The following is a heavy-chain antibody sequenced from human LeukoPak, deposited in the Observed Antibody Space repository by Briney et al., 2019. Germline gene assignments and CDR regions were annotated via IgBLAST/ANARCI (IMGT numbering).Heavy chain of an antibody. V-gene: IGHV4-59*01. CDR2: IYYSGST. J-gene: IGHJ4*02. CDR1: GGSISSYY. Sequence: PSETLSLTCTVSGGSISSYYWSWIRQPPGKGLEWIGYIYYSGSTNYNPSLKSRVTISVDTSKNQFSLKLSSVTAADTAVYYCARARAYCGGDCYLLGVDYWGQGTLVTVSS. CDR3: ARARAYCGGDCYLLGVDY. D-gene: IGHD2-21*02.